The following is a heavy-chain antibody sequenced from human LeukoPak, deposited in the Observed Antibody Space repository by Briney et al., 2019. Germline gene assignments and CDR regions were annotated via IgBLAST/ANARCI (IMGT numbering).Heavy chain of an antibody. Sequence: PGGSLRLSCAASGFSFSDFCMSWVRQAPGRGLEWVAFINHPGTQKYYVDSVEGRFTISKDNAKNSLYLQMNRLRAEDTAVYYCTRDWLDASLDYWGQGVLVTVSS. CDR3: TRDWLDASLDY. CDR2: INHPGTQK. D-gene: IGHD6-19*01. CDR1: GFSFSDFC. J-gene: IGHJ4*02. V-gene: IGHV3-7*01.